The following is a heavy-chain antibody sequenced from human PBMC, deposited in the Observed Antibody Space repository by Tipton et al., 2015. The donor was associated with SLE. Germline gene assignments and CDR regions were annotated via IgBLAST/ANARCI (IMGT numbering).Heavy chain of an antibody. CDR2: ICSSGST. CDR1: GGSISSYY. CDR3: ARLGWEWDYYGMDV. Sequence: TLSLTCTVSGGSISSYYWSWIRQPAGKGLEWIGRICSSGSTNFFPSLQSRVTISVDRSKNRFSLKLSSVTAADTAVYYCARLGWEWDYYGMDVWGQGTTVTVSS. J-gene: IGHJ6*02. D-gene: IGHD1-26*01. V-gene: IGHV4-4*07.